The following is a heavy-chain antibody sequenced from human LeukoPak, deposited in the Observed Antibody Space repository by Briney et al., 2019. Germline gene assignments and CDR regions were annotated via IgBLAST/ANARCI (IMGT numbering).Heavy chain of an antibody. V-gene: IGHV3-33*01. J-gene: IGHJ4*02. CDR2: VWNDGSNK. D-gene: IGHD3-9*01. CDR3: ARDGVCDILTGYYMPYFDY. CDR1: GCTFSSCG. Sequence: GGSLRLSWAASGCTFSSCGMHWGRMAPAKGLEWVAVVWNDGSNKYYADSVQGRFTISRDNSKNTLYLPMTSLRVEDRAVYYCARDGVCDILTGYYMPYFDYWGQGTLVTVSP.